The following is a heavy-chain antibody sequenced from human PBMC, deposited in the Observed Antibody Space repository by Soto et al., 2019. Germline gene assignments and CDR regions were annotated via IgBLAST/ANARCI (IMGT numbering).Heavy chain of an antibody. CDR1: GGSISSSSYY. D-gene: IGHD6-13*01. J-gene: IGHJ4*02. CDR3: ARHESWSSSHDY. V-gene: IGHV4-39*01. CDR2: IYYSGST. Sequence: QLQLQESGPGLVKPSETLSLTCTVSGGSISSSSYYWGWIRQPPGKGLEWIGSIYYSGSTYYNPSLKSRVTISVDTSKNQFSLKLSSVTAADTAVYYCARHESWSSSHDYWGQGTLVTVSS.